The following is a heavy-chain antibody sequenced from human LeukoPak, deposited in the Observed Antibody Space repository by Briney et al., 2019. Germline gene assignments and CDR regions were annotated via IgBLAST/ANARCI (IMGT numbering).Heavy chain of an antibody. J-gene: IGHJ6*02. CDR1: GFTFSSYS. D-gene: IGHD3-10*01. CDR2: ISSSSSYI. Sequence: GGSLRLSCAASGFTFSSYSMNWVRQAPGKGLEWVSSISSSSSYIYYADSVKGRFTISRDNAKNSLYLQMNSLRAEDTAVYYCARSQMVRGVIYYGMDVWGQGTTVTVSS. V-gene: IGHV3-21*01. CDR3: ARSQMVRGVIYYGMDV.